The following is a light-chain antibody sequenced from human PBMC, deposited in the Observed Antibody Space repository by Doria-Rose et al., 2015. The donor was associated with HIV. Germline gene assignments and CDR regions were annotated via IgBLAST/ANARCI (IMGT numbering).Light chain of an antibody. CDR3: HQYGTSWT. J-gene: IGKJ1*01. CDR2: DGS. V-gene: IGKV3-20*01. Sequence: TQSPGTLSLSPGERATLSCRASQSFSSTYLAWYQQKPGQAPSLLIYDGSTRATGIPDRLSVSGPGTDFTLTINRLEPEDFALYYCHQYGTSWTFGQGTKVEI. CDR1: QSFSSTY.